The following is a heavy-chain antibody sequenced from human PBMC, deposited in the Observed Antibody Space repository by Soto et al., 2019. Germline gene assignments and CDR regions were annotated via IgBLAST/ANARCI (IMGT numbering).Heavy chain of an antibody. D-gene: IGHD6-6*01. CDR2: INHSGST. J-gene: IGHJ1*01. Sequence: SETLSLTCAVYGGSFSGYYWSWIRQPPGKGLEWIGEINHSGSTNYNPSLKSRVTISVDTSKNQFSLKLSSVTAADTAVYYYARGGIAARPRAEYFQHWGQGTLVTVSS. CDR3: ARGGIAARPRAEYFQH. V-gene: IGHV4-34*01. CDR1: GGSFSGYY.